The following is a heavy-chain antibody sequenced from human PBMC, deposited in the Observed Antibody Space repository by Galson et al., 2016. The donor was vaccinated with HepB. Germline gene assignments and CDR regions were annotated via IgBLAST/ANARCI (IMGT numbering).Heavy chain of an antibody. J-gene: IGHJ4*02. CDR2: TYKTGNT. CDR3: ARGVTGTPYFDF. D-gene: IGHD2-21*02. CDR1: GGSISSFF. Sequence: ETLSLTCNVSGGSISSFFWSWVRQPPGKGLEWIGYTYKTGNTNYSPSLKSRVTVSVDTSKNQFSLELRSMTAADTAIYYCARGVTGTPYFDFWGQGALVTVSS. V-gene: IGHV4-59*01.